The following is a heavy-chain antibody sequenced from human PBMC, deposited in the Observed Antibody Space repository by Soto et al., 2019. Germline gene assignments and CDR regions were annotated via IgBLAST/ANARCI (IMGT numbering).Heavy chain of an antibody. CDR1: GGTFSNYV. CDR3: ARDMTRTVVPYFDF. V-gene: IGHV1-69*06. Sequence: QVQLVQSGAEVKKPGSSVKVSCKASGGTFSNYVVNWVRQAPGQGLECMGRIIPIAGAANYAQKFQGRVTITADKSTSTSYKELSSLRSEDTAVYYCARDMTRTVVPYFDFWGQGTLVTVSS. CDR2: IIPIAGAA. J-gene: IGHJ4*02. D-gene: IGHD1-7*01.